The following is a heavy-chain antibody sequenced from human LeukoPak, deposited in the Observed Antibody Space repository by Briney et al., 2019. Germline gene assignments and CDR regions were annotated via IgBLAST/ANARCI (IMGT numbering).Heavy chain of an antibody. CDR3: AKDRYCSSTSCYGGYRFDP. V-gene: IGHV3-30*02. CDR1: GFTFSSYG. Sequence: PGGSLRLSCAASGFTFSSYGMHWVRQAPGKGLEWVAFKRYDGSNKYYADSVKGRFTISRDNSKNTLYLQMNSLRAEDTAVYYCAKDRYCSSTSCYGGYRFDPWGQGTLVTVSS. J-gene: IGHJ5*02. CDR2: KRYDGSNK. D-gene: IGHD2-2*01.